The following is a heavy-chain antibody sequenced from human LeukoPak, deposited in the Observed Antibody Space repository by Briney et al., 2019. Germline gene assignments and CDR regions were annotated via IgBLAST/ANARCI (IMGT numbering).Heavy chain of an antibody. CDR3: ARIIRGRYVDY. Sequence: ASVKVSCKASGYTFSDFGITWVGQAPGQGVEWMGWIGADNGNTNYAQKLQGTVTMTTGTSTSTAYMDLRSLRSDDTAVYYCARIIRGRYVDYWGQETLVIVSS. CDR2: IGADNGNT. V-gene: IGHV1-18*01. D-gene: IGHD3-3*01. CDR1: GYTFSDFG. J-gene: IGHJ4*02.